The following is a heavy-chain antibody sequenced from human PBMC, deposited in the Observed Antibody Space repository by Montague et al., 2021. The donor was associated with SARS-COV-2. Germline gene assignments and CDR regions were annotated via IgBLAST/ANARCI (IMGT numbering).Heavy chain of an antibody. CDR1: GGSIGSRY. CDR2: IYNSGNT. Sequence: SETLSLTCTVSGGSIGSRYWSWIRQPPGKGLEWIGYIYNSGNTNYNPSLKNRVTISVDTSKNQFSLKLSSLTAADTAVYYCARDLHGSYGNWFDLWGQGTMVAVSS. D-gene: IGHD1-26*01. CDR3: ARDLHGSYGNWFDL. J-gene: IGHJ5*02. V-gene: IGHV4-59*11.